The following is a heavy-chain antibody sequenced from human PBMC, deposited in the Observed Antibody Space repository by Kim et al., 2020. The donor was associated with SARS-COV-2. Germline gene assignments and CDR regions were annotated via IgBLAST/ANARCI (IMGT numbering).Heavy chain of an antibody. J-gene: IGHJ6*01. CDR2: MNPNSNMT. D-gene: IGHD2-8*01. V-gene: IGHV1-8*01. CDR3: TRAEPKGVYAILLVYYYYY. CDR1: GCTFSSYD. Sequence: ASVKVSCKAFGCTFSSYDISWVRQAPGQGLEWMGRMNPNSNMTDYAQKFQGRVTMTTDRTNSTYNVLPSSLRADTTVEYYLTRAEPKGVYAILLVYYYYY.